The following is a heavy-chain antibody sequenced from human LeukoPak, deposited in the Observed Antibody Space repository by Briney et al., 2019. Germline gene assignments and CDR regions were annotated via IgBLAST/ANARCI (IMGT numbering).Heavy chain of an antibody. CDR1: GGSISSGSYY. CDR3: AREVVEWLRLYYYYYYMGV. J-gene: IGHJ6*03. D-gene: IGHD5-12*01. CDR2: IYTSGST. Sequence: SETLSLTCTVSGGSISSGSYYWSWIRQPAGKGLEWIGRIYTSGSTNYNPSLKSRVTISVDTSKNQFSLKLSSVTAADTAAYYCAREVVEWLRLYYYYYYMGVWGKGTTATISS. V-gene: IGHV4-61*02.